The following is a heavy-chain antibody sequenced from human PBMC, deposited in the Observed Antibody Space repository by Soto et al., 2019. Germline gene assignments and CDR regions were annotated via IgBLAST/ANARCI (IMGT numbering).Heavy chain of an antibody. D-gene: IGHD3-22*01. CDR3: ARANTYYYDSSGYVDY. J-gene: IGHJ4*02. Sequence: GGSLRLSCAASGFTFSSYSMNWVRQAPGKGLEWVSSISSSSSYIYYADSVKGRFTISRDNAKNSLYLQMNSLRAEDTAVYYCARANTYYYDSSGYVDYWGQGTLVTVSS. CDR2: ISSSSSYI. V-gene: IGHV3-21*01. CDR1: GFTFSSYS.